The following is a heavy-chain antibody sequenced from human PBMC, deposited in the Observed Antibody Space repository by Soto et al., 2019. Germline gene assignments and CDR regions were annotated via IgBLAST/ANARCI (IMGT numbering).Heavy chain of an antibody. D-gene: IGHD6-6*01. CDR2: INAGKGDT. J-gene: IGHJ4*02. CDR1: GYTFTDYE. CDR3: ARRGRVSSSSFDR. Sequence: ASVKVSCKASGYTFTDYEMHWVRRAPGQTFEWVGGINAGKGDTVYSQNFQARVTISRDTSATTVYMELRSLRSEDTAVYFCARRGRVSSSSFDRWGLGTLVTVSS. V-gene: IGHV1-3*01.